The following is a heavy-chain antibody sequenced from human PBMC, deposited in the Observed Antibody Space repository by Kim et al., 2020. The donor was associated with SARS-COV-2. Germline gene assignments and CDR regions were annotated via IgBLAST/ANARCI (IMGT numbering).Heavy chain of an antibody. J-gene: IGHJ6*02. CDR1: GDSVSSNSAA. CDR2: TYYRSKWYH. Sequence: SQTLSLTCAISGDSVSSNSAAWNWIRQSPSRGLEWLGRTYYRSKWYHDYAVSVKSRITINPDTSKNQFSLQLKSVTPEDTAVYYCARDLWFGELAYYYYGMDVWGQGTTVTVSS. D-gene: IGHD3-10*01. CDR3: ARDLWFGELAYYYYGMDV. V-gene: IGHV6-1*01.